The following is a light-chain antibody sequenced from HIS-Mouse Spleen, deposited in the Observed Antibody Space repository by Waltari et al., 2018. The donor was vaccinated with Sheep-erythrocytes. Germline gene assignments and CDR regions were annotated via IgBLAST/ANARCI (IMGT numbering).Light chain of an antibody. CDR2: DVS. V-gene: IGLV2-11*01. J-gene: IGLJ1*01. CDR1: SSDVGGYNY. CDR3: CSYAGSYNHV. Sequence: QSALTQPRSVSGSPGQSVTISLTGTSSDVGGYNYVSWYQQHPGKAPKLMIYDVSKRPSGVPDRFSGSKSGNTASLTISGLQAEDEADYYCCSYAGSYNHVFATGTKVTVL.